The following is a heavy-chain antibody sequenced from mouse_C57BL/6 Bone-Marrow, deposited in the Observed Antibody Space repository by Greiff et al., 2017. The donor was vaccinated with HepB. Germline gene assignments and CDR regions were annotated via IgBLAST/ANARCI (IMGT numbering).Heavy chain of an antibody. CDR2: ISSGGSYT. J-gene: IGHJ4*01. CDR1: GFTFSSYG. Sequence: EVKLVESGGDLVKPGGSLKLSCAASGFTFSSYGMSWVRQTPDKRLEWVATISSGGSYTYYPDSVKGRFTISRDNAKNNLYLQMSSLKSEDTAMYYCARHGTVVAMDYWGQGTSVTVSS. V-gene: IGHV5-6*01. D-gene: IGHD1-1*01. CDR3: ARHGTVVAMDY.